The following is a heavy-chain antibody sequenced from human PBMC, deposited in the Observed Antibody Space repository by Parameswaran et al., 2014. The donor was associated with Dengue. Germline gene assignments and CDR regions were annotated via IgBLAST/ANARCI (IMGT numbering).Heavy chain of an antibody. D-gene: IGHD1-26*01. Sequence: RWIRQPPGKGLEWVANIKQDGSEKYYVDSVKGRFTISRDNAKNSLYLQMNSLRAEDTAVYYCARDTLQWELLPIAFDIWGQGTMVTVSS. CDR2: IKQDGSEK. J-gene: IGHJ3*02. CDR3: ARDTLQWELLPIAFDI. V-gene: IGHV3-7*01.